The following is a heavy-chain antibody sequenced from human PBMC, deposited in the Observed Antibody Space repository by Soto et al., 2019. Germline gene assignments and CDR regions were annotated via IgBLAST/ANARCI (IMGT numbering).Heavy chain of an antibody. CDR2: ISSNGGST. Sequence: GGSLRLSCSASGFTFSSYAMHWVRQAPGKGLEYVSAISSNGGSTYYADSVKGRFTISRDNSKNTLYLQMSSLRAEDTAVYYCVKVRYYDSSGYYYLGAFDIWGQGTMVTVSS. CDR3: VKVRYYDSSGYYYLGAFDI. D-gene: IGHD3-22*01. V-gene: IGHV3-64D*08. CDR1: GFTFSSYA. J-gene: IGHJ3*02.